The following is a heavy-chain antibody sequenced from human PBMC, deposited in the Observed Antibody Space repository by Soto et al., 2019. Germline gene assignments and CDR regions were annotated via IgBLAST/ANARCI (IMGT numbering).Heavy chain of an antibody. V-gene: IGHV3-48*02. CDR2: ISRSSTGI. J-gene: IGHJ6*01. CDR1: GFTFSLYS. Sequence: EVQLVESGGGLVQPGGSLRLSCAASGFTFSLYSMSWVRQAPGKGLEWVSYISRSSTGIHYADSVKGRFTLSRADVTNSMHLQMPSLRDGDTAVYYCARAVTWGLDVWGQWTTVSIS. CDR3: ARAVTWGLDV. D-gene: IGHD3-10*01.